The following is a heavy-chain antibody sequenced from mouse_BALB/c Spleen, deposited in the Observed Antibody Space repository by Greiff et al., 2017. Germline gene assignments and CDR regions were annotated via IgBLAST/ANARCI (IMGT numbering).Heavy chain of an antibody. CDR1: GFTFSSYG. D-gene: IGHD2-4*01. V-gene: IGHV5-6*01. CDR3: ARQGLRHYFDY. CDR2: ISSGGSYT. Sequence: EVKLMESGGDLVKPGGSLKLSCAASGFTFSSYGMSWVRQTPDKRLEWVATISSGGSYTYYPDSVKGRFTISRDNAKNTLYLQMSSLKSEDTAMYYCARQGLRHYFDYWGQGTTLTVSS. J-gene: IGHJ2*01.